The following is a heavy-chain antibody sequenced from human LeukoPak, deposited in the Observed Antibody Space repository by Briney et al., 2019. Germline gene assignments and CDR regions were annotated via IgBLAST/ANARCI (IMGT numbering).Heavy chain of an antibody. CDR3: ARRGGSGRAFDY. Sequence: SETLSLTCSVSGASISGGTYYWGWIRQPPGKGLEWIGGIYYTGSTYDNPSLKSRVTISVDTSKNQFSLKLSSVTVADTAVYYCARRGGSGRAFDYWGQGTLVTVSS. J-gene: IGHJ4*02. CDR1: GASISGGTYY. CDR2: IYYTGST. V-gene: IGHV4-39*01. D-gene: IGHD1-26*01.